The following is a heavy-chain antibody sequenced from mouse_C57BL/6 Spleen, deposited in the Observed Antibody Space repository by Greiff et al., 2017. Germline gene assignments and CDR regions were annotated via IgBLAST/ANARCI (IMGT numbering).Heavy chain of an antibody. J-gene: IGHJ1*03. V-gene: IGHV1-4*01. CDR1: GYTFTSYT. D-gene: IGHD1-1*02. Sequence: QVQLQQSGAELARPGASVKMSCKASGYTFTSYTMPWVKQRPGQGLEWIGYINPSSGHTKYNQKFKDKATLTADKSSSTAYMQLSSLTAEDSAVYSSARDGAPCWYFGVWGTGTTVTVAS. CDR3: ARDGAPCWYFGV. CDR2: INPSSGHT.